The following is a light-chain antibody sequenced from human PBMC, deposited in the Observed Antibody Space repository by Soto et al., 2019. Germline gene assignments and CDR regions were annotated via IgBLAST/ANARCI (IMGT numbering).Light chain of an antibody. V-gene: IGKV1-5*03. CDR2: KAS. CDR3: QHYHDYSPST. Sequence: DIQMTQFPSTLSASIGDRVTITCRASQSTSTYLAWYQNKPGKAPKLLLYKASSLETGVPSRFSGSGSGTEFTLPIRSLRPDEFAPYYCQHYHDYSPSTFGQGTRLEIK. CDR1: QSTSTY. J-gene: IGKJ2*01.